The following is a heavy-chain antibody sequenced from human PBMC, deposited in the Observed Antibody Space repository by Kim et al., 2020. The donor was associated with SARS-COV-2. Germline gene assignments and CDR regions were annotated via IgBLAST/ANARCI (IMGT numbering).Heavy chain of an antibody. CDR2: ISGSGGST. CDR1: GFTFSSYA. CDR3: AKDRLRYCSGGSCYRFDY. V-gene: IGHV3-23*01. D-gene: IGHD2-15*01. J-gene: IGHJ4*02. Sequence: GGSLRLSCAASGFTFSSYAMSWVRQAPGKGLEWVSAISGSGGSTYYADSVKGRFTISRDNSKNTLYLQMNSLRAEDTAVYYCAKDRLRYCSGGSCYRFDYWGQGTLVTVSS.